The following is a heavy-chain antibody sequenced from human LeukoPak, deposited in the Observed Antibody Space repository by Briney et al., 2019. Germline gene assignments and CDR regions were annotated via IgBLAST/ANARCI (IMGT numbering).Heavy chain of an antibody. V-gene: IGHV4-39*07. CDR2: IYYSGST. CDR3: ARGKHDYVWGSYRYYFDY. CDR1: GGSISSSSYY. J-gene: IGHJ4*02. D-gene: IGHD3-16*02. Sequence: SETLSLTCTVSGGSISSSSYYWGWIRHPPGKGLEWMGSIYYSGSTYYNPSLKSRVTISVDTSKNQFSLKLSSVTAADTAVYYCARGKHDYVWGSYRYYFDYWGQGTLVTVSS.